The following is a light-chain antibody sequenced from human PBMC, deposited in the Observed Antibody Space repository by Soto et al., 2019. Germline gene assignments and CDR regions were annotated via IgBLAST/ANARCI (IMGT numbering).Light chain of an antibody. J-gene: IGKJ1*01. CDR1: QRISTY. V-gene: IGKV1-9*01. CDR2: AAS. Sequence: DIQMTQSPSTLSASIGDSVTIPCRASQRISTYLHWYQKPPGKAPKILIYAASTLQSGVPSRFSGSGSGTEFTLTISSLQPEDLATYYCLREINYTWTCGQGTKVDIK. CDR3: LREINYTWT.